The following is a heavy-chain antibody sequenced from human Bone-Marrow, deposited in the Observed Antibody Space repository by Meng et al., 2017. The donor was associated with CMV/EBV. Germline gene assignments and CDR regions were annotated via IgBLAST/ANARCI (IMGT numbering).Heavy chain of an antibody. J-gene: IGHJ4*02. D-gene: IGHD6-19*01. CDR1: GYSFSNYY. V-gene: IGHV1-46*01. Sequence: ASVKVSCKAFGYSFSNYYIHWVRQAPGQGLEWMGIINPSGGNTVYAQKFQGRVSMTRDTSTSTMYMELRSLTSEDTAVYYCARGIGWNYFDYWGQGTLVTVSS. CDR3: ARGIGWNYFDY. CDR2: INPSGGNT.